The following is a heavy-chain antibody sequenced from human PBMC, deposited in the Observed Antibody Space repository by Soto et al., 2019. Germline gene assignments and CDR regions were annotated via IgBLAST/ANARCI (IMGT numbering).Heavy chain of an antibody. V-gene: IGHV3-48*02. J-gene: IGHJ5*02. CDR3: ARDLNWAFDH. CDR1: GFPSSSNS. D-gene: IGHD1-1*01. CDR2: ITGSGTTT. Sequence: PGGSLSHSCAAAGFPSSSNSGKWVRPAPGKGLEWVSYITGSGTTTRYADSVKGRFTLSRDNAKNSLFLDMNSLTYEDTAVYYCARDLNWAFDHWGRGTLVTVSS.